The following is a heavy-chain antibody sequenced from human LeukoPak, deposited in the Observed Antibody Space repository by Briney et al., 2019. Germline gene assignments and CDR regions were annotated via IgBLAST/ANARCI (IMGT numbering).Heavy chain of an antibody. Sequence: SETLSLTCTVSGGSISSYYWSWIRQPPGKGLEWIGEINHSGSTNYNPSLKSRVTISVDTSKNQFSLKLSSVTAADTAVYYCARGARYYDFWSGSNGGYFDYWGQGTLVTVSS. V-gene: IGHV4-34*01. D-gene: IGHD3-3*01. CDR3: ARGARYYDFWSGSNGGYFDY. J-gene: IGHJ4*02. CDR2: INHSGST. CDR1: GGSISSYY.